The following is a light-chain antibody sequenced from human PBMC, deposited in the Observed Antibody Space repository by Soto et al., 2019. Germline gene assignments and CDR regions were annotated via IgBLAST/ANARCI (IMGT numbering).Light chain of an antibody. V-gene: IGLV2-14*01. CDR2: EVS. J-gene: IGLJ2*01. Sequence: QSALTQPASVSGSPGQSITISCTGTGSDIAIYNFVSWYQQHPGKAPKLMIYEVSNRPSGVSNRFFGSKSGNTASLTISGLQAEDEADYYCSSYTGSSTLVVFGGGTKLTVL. CDR3: SSYTGSSTLVV. CDR1: GSDIAIYNF.